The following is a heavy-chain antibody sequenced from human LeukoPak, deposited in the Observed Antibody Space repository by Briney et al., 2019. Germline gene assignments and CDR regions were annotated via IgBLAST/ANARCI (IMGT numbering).Heavy chain of an antibody. V-gene: IGHV3-30*04. CDR2: ISYDGSNK. CDR1: GFTFSSYA. D-gene: IGHD6-13*01. J-gene: IGHJ6*04. CDR3: ARTLAEQQLGRIYYYYGMDA. Sequence: GRSLRLSCAASGFTFSSYAMHWVRQAPGKGLEWVAVISYDGSNKYYADSVKGRFTISRDNSKNTLYLQMNSLRAEDTAVYYCARTLAEQQLGRIYYYYGMDAWGKGTTVTVSS.